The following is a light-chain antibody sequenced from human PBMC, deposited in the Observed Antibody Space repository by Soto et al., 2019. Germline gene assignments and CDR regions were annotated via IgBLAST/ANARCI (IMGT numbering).Light chain of an antibody. J-gene: IGKJ5*01. Sequence: IVLTQSPAILSLSPGERATIAXRASQSFSNSFAWYQQEPGXAPRXXXANXSNRATDIPPRLSGSGSATDFTLTISSLEPEDFAVYYFQQRTNGRSTVGQGTRLEIK. V-gene: IGKV3-11*01. CDR1: QSFSNS. CDR3: QQRTNGRST. CDR2: NXS.